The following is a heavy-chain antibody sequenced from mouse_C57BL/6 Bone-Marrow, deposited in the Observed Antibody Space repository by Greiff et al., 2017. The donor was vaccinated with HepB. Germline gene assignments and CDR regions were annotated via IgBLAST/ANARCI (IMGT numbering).Heavy chain of an antibody. V-gene: IGHV5-12*01. CDR3: ARRGYYYGSTWYFDV. J-gene: IGHJ1*03. D-gene: IGHD1-1*01. CDR1: GFTFSDYY. Sequence: EVQLVESGGGLVQPGGSLKLSCAASGFTFSDYYMYWVRQTPEKRLEWVAYISNGGGSTYYPDTVKGRFTISRDNAKNTLYLQMSRLKSEDTAMYYCARRGYYYGSTWYFDVWGTGTTVTVSS. CDR2: ISNGGGST.